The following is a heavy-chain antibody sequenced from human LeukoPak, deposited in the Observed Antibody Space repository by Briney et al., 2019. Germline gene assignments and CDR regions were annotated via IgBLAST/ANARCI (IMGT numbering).Heavy chain of an antibody. J-gene: IGHJ6*03. CDR3: ARAPYSGNYGNYYYYYMDV. CDR2: ITSSGTYI. V-gene: IGHV3-21*01. CDR1: GFTFNNYN. D-gene: IGHD1-26*01. Sequence: GGSLKLSCAASGFTFNNYNMNWVRRAPGRALEGVSSITSSGTYIFYADSVKGRFTISRDNAKNSLYLQMNSLGPEDTAVYYCARAPYSGNYGNYYYYYMDVWGKGTTVTISS.